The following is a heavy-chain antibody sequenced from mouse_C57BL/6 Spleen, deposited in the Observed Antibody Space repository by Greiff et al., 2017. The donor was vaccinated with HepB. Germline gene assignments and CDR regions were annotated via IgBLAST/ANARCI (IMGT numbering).Heavy chain of an antibody. CDR1: GYTFTSYW. CDR2: IYPSDSET. CDR3: ARSGTVVAPMDY. D-gene: IGHD1-1*01. J-gene: IGHJ4*01. Sequence: VQLQQPGAELVRPGSSVKLSCKASGYTFTSYWMDWVKQRPGQGLEWIGNIYPSDSETHYNQKFKDKATLTVDKSSSTAYMQLSSLTSEDSAVYYCARSGTVVAPMDYWGQGTSVTVSS. V-gene: IGHV1-61*01.